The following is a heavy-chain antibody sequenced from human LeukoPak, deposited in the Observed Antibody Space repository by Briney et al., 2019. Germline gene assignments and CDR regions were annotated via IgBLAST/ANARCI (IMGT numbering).Heavy chain of an antibody. Sequence: SETLSLTCSVSGGSISTYYCNWIRQSPGKGLEWIANIDNSGTAMYNPSLRSRITVSFDTSTNQFSLTMKSVTAADTAVYYCASQTYYGVGSDRGWFDSWGQGTLVSVSS. V-gene: IGHV4-59*01. J-gene: IGHJ5*01. CDR2: IDNSGTA. CDR3: ASQTYYGVGSDRGWFDS. D-gene: IGHD3-10*01. CDR1: GGSISTYY.